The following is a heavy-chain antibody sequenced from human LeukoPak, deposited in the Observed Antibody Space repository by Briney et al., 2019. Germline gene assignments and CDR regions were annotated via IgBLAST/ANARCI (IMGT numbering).Heavy chain of an antibody. J-gene: IGHJ5*02. V-gene: IGHV3-7*01. CDR3: ARDLVRGVINLETIRWFDP. D-gene: IGHD3-10*01. Sequence: TGGSLRLSCAASGFTFSSYWMSWVRQAPGKGLEWVANIKQDGSEKYYVDSVKGRFTISRDNAKNSLYLQMNSLRAEDTAVYYCARDLVRGVINLETIRWFDPWGQGTLVTVSS. CDR1: GFTFSSYW. CDR2: IKQDGSEK.